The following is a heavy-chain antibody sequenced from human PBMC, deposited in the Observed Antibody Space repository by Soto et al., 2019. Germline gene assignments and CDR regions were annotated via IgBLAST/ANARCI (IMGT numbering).Heavy chain of an antibody. CDR1: GYTFTSYY. D-gene: IGHD3-3*01. CDR3: ARGIRFLEWLLGRRTYYYYMDV. Sequence: GASVKVSCKASGYTFTSYYMHWVRQAPGQGLEWMGIMNPNSGNTGYAQKFQGRVTMTRNTSISTAYMELSSLRSEDTAVYYCARGIRFLEWLLGRRTYYYYMDVWGKGTTVTVSS. J-gene: IGHJ6*03. V-gene: IGHV1-8*02. CDR2: MNPNSGNT.